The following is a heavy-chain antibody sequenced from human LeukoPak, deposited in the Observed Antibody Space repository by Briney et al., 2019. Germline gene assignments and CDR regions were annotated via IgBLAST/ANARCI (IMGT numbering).Heavy chain of an antibody. V-gene: IGHV1-69*13. J-gene: IGHJ4*02. CDR3: ARGFPPRRNYDSSGYYSYYFDY. CDR1: GGTFSSYA. CDR2: IIPMFGPA. Sequence: GASVKVSCKASGGTFSSYAISWVRQAPGQGLEWMGGIIPMFGPADYAQRFQGRVTITADESTRTAYMELSGLRSDDTAVYYCARGFPPRRNYDSSGYYSYYFDYWGQGTLVTVSS. D-gene: IGHD3-22*01.